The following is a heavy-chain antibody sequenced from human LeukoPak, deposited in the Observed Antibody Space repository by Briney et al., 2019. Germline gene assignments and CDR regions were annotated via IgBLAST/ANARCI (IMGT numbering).Heavy chain of an antibody. D-gene: IGHD3-3*01. CDR3: ARDQWSITIFGAAGAFDI. CDR1: GGSISSGGYH. Sequence: SETLSLTCTVSGGSISSGGYHWSWIRQHPGKGLEWIGYIYYSGSTYYNPSLKSRVTISVDTSKNQFSLKLSSVTAADTAVYYCARDQWSITIFGAAGAFDIWGQGTMVTVSS. V-gene: IGHV4-31*03. CDR2: IYYSGST. J-gene: IGHJ3*02.